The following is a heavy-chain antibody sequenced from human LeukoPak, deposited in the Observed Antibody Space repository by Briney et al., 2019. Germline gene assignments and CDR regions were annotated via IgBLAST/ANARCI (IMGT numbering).Heavy chain of an antibody. V-gene: IGHV3-7*01. CDR3: AGYYYDSTPRYYYYMDV. D-gene: IGHD3-22*01. CDR2: IKQDGSEK. J-gene: IGHJ6*03. Sequence: GGSLRLSCAASGFTFSSYWMSWVRQAPGKGLEWVANIKQDGSEKYYVDSVKGRFTISRDNAKNSLYLQMNSLRAEDTAVYYCAGYYYDSTPRYYYYMDVWGKGTTVTVSS. CDR1: GFTFSSYW.